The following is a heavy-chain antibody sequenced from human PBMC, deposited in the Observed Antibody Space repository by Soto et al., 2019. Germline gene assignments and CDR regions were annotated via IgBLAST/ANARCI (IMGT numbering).Heavy chain of an antibody. CDR2: ISPKSGGT. J-gene: IGHJ4*02. V-gene: IGHV1-2*02. CDR1: GYTFIDYY. Sequence: QVQLVQSGAEVKKPGASVKVSCEASGYTFIDYYMHWVRQAPGQGFEWMGRISPKSGGTNYAQKFQGRVTMTWDTSLNTAYMELSSLMSEYTAVYYCARPPVYISDWYYFDLWGQGTLVTVSS. CDR3: ARPPVYISDWYYFDL. D-gene: IGHD6-19*01.